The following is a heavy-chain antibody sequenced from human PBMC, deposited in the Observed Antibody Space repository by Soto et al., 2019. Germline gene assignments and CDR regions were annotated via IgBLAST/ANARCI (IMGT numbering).Heavy chain of an antibody. CDR2: ISTSGYRT. V-gene: IGHV3-23*01. D-gene: IGHD2-15*01. J-gene: IGHJ1*01. CDR3: ATRSVDGYCSGDLCPTD. CDR1: GFNFRTNA. Sequence: PGGSLRLSCIASGFNFRTNAMSWVRQAPGKGLEWVSGISTSGYRTYYSDSVKGRFTISRDNSKKHLFLQMNSLRAEDTAVYYCATRSVDGYCSGDLCPTDWGQGTLVTVSS.